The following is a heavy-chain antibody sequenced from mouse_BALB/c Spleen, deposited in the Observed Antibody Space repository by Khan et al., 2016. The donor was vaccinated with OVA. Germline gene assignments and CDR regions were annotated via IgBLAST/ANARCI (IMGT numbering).Heavy chain of an antibody. J-gene: IGHJ4*01. CDR2: IWGDGDT. CDR1: GFSLTYYG. V-gene: IGHV2-3*01. D-gene: IGHD1-2*01. CDR3: ARFSTATGNYYVMDY. Sequence: QVQLKESGLGLVAPSQSLSITCTVSGFSLTYYGVNWVRQPPGKGLEWLGVIWGDGDTNHHSGLKSRLSITKDTSTSQVLLTLNSLQTDDTATYYCARFSTATGNYYVMDYWGQGTSVTVSS.